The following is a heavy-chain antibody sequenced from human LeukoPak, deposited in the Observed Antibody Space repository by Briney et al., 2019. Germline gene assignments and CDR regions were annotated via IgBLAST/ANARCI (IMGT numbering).Heavy chain of an antibody. V-gene: IGHV3-23*01. D-gene: IGHD4-17*01. CDR2: ISGSGGST. CDR3: ANHDYGDYFDY. CDR1: GFTFSSYA. Sequence: GGSLRLSCAASGFTFSSYAMSWVRQAPGKGLEWVSAISGSGGSTYYADSVKGRFTISRDDSKNTLYLQMNSLRAEDTAVYYCANHDYGDYFDYWGQGTLVTVSS. J-gene: IGHJ4*02.